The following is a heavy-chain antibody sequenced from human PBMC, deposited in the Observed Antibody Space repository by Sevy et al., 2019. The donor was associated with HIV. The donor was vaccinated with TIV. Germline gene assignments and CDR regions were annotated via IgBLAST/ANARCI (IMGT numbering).Heavy chain of an antibody. CDR3: ARSQHFSGDYADYAFDV. J-gene: IGHJ3*01. D-gene: IGHD4-17*01. Sequence: QPSETLSLTCSVSGGSVSNPNYYWGWIRQPPGKGLEWIGSIYYSGATSYNPSLESRVTTSVDTSNNRFSLILTSVTAADTAVYYCARSQHFSGDYADYAFDVWGQGTMVTVSS. CDR1: GGSVSNPNYY. CDR2: IYYSGAT. V-gene: IGHV4-39*01.